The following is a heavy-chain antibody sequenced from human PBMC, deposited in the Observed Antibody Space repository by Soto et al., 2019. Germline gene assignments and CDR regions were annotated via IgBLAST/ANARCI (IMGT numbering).Heavy chain of an antibody. D-gene: IGHD4-17*01. CDR3: ARGLRVSDAFDI. CDR2: IIPIFGTA. V-gene: IGHV1-69*13. CDR1: RGTFSSYA. Sequence: SVEVSGKASRGTFSSYAISWVRQAPGQGLEWMGGIIPIFGTANYAQKFQGRVTITADESTSTAYMELSSLRSEDTAVYYCARGLRVSDAFDIWGQGTMVTVSS. J-gene: IGHJ3*02.